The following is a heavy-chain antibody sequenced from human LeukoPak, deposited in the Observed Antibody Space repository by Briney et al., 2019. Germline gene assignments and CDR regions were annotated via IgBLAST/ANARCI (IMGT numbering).Heavy chain of an antibody. CDR3: ARASIEYSSSSLGWFDP. Sequence: SVKVSCKASGGTFSSYAISWVRQAPGQGLEWMGGIIPIFGTANYAQKFQGRVTITADESTSTAYMELSSLRSEDTAVYYCARASIEYSSSSLGWFDPWGQGTLVTVSS. J-gene: IGHJ5*02. CDR1: GGTFSSYA. CDR2: IIPIFGTA. V-gene: IGHV1-69*13. D-gene: IGHD6-6*01.